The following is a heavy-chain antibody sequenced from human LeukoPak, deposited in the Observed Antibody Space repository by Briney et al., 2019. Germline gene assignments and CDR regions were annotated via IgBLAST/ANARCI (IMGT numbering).Heavy chain of an antibody. CDR2: ISSSSSYI. V-gene: IGHV3-21*01. CDR1: GFTFSSYS. CDR3: ARGETSAFDY. Sequence: PGGSLRLSCAASGFTFSSYSMSWVRQAPGKGLEWVSSISSSSSYIYYADSVKGRFTISRDTAKNSLYLQMNSLRPEDTAVYYCARGETSAFDYWGQGTLVTVSS. J-gene: IGHJ4*02.